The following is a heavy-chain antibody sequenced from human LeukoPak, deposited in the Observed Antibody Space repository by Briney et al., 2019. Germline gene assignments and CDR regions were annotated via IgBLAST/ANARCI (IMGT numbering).Heavy chain of an antibody. D-gene: IGHD3-22*01. CDR3: ARDIDSSGYYEN. J-gene: IGHJ4*02. Sequence: GGSLRLSCAASGFTFSSYSMNWVRQAPGKGLEWVSSISSSSNYIYYADSVKGRFTISRDNAKNSLYLQMNSLRAEDTAVYYCARDIDSSGYYENWGQGTLVTVSS. CDR1: GFTFSSYS. CDR2: ISSSSNYI. V-gene: IGHV3-21*01.